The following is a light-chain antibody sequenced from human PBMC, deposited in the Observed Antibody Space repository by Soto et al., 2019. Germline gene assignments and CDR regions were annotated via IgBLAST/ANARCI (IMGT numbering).Light chain of an antibody. CDR1: SSNIGPGYD. CDR2: ENT. V-gene: IGLV1-40*01. CDR3: QSYDNSLSGWV. Sequence: QSVLTQPPSVSGAPGQRVTISCTGSSSNIGPGYDVHWYQQLPGTAPKLLVYENTNRPSGVHARFSGSRSGTSASLAITGLQAEDEADYYCQSYDNSLSGWVFGGGTQLTVL. J-gene: IGLJ2*01.